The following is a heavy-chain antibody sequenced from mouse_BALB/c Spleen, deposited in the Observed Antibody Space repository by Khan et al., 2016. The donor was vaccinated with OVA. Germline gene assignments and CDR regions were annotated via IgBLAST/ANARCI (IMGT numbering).Heavy chain of an antibody. CDR1: GFTFSSYG. J-gene: IGHJ2*01. Sequence: EVQLQESGGGLVQPGGSLKLSCAASGFTFSSYGMSWIRQTPDKRLELVATINSAGDYAYSPDSVEGRFTISRDNAKNTLYLQMSSLKSEDTAMYYCARVLYYYGSYVDFWGQGTTLTVSP. CDR2: INSAGDYA. V-gene: IGHV5-6-3*01. CDR3: ARVLYYYGSYVDF. D-gene: IGHD1-1*01.